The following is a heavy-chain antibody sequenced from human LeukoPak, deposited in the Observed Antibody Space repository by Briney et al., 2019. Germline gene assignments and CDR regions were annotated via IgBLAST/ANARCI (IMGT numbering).Heavy chain of an antibody. CDR1: GGPISSSSYS. CDR2: MYYNGSP. D-gene: IGHD2-2*02. V-gene: IGHV4-39*01. CDR3: AGYTAGSMRDY. J-gene: IGHJ4*02. Sequence: SETLSLTCTVSGGPISSSSYSWGWIRQPPGKGLEGIGRMYYNGSPNYNPSLKSRVTISVDTSNNQFSLRLSSVTAADTAVYYCAGYTAGSMRDYWGQGTLVTVSS.